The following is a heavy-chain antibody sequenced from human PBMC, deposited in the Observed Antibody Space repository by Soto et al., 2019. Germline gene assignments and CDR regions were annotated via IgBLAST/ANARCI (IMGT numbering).Heavy chain of an antibody. CDR3: TTDPPPSETMIEVSLT. CDR1: GFTFSSSG. D-gene: IGHD3-22*01. CDR2: IWRDGSHE. V-gene: IGHV3-33*01. J-gene: IGHJ5*02. Sequence: PGGSLRLSCAASGFTFSSSGMHWVRQAPGKGLEWVAVIWRDGSHENYADSVKGRFTISRDNSKDTLFLQMNSLKTEDTAVYYCTTDPPPSETMIEVSLTWGQGALVTVSS.